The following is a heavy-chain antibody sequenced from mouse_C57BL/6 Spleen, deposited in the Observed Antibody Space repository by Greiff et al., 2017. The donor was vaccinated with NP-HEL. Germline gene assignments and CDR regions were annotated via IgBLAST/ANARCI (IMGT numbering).Heavy chain of an antibody. CDR3: ARREAYGSSHFDY. CDR2: IYPGDGDT. V-gene: IGHV1-80*01. J-gene: IGHJ2*01. CDR1: GYAFSSYW. D-gene: IGHD1-1*01. Sequence: VQLQQSGAELVKPGASVKISCKASGYAFSSYWMNWVKQRPGKGLEWIGQIYPGDGDTNYNGKFKGKATLTADKSSSTAYMQLSSLTSEDSAVYFCARREAYGSSHFDYWGQGTTLTVSS.